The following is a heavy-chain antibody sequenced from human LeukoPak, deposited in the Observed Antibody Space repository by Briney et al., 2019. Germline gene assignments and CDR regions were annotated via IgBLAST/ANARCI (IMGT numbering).Heavy chain of an antibody. V-gene: IGHV1-2*02. Sequence: ASVKVSCKASGYTFTGYYMHWVRQAPGQGLEWMGWINPNSGGTNYAQKFQGRVTMTRDTSISTAYMELSRLRSDDTAVYYCATDLYYYDSSGYYFWGQGTLVTVSS. D-gene: IGHD3-22*01. J-gene: IGHJ4*02. CDR2: INPNSGGT. CDR1: GYTFTGYY. CDR3: ATDLYYYDSSGYYF.